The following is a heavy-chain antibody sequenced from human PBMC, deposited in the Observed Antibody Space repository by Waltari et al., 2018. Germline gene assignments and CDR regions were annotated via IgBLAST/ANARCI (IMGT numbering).Heavy chain of an antibody. CDR3: ARDRVGATSFVRWFDP. CDR1: GYTSTKYC. D-gene: IGHD1-26*01. Sequence: QVQLVQSGAEVKKPGASVKVYCKASGYTSTKYCISWVRQAHGQGHEWLGWISANKCNTNYAQNFQGRGTMTTYTSTSTAYMELRNLISDDTAVYYCARDRVGATSFVRWFDPWGQGTLVTVSS. CDR2: ISANKCNT. J-gene: IGHJ5*02. V-gene: IGHV1-18*01.